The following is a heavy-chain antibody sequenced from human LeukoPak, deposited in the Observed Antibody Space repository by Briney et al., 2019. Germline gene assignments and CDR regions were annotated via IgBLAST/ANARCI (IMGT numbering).Heavy chain of an antibody. V-gene: IGHV4-4*09. J-gene: IGHJ5*01. CDR2: IHSSGYT. Sequence: SETLSLTCTVSGGSISGNYWNWIRQPPGQGLEWIAYIHSSGYTNYNPSLKSRVTISVDTSNNQFSLKVTSVTAADTAMYYCTKPQGPTSGTYAYSDPWGQGALVTVSS. D-gene: IGHD1-26*01. CDR3: TKPQGPTSGTYAYSDP. CDR1: GGSISGNY.